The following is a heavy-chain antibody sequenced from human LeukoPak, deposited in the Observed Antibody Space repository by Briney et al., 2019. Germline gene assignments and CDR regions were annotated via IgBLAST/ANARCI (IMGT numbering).Heavy chain of an antibody. CDR2: ISSSSSTI. V-gene: IGHV3-48*01. Sequence: GGSLRLSCAASGFTFSSYSMNWVRQAPGKGLEWASYISSSSSTIYYADSVKGRFTISRDNAKNLLYLQMNSLRAEDTAVYYCARSLEGYSYGPYYYYYGMDVWGQGTTVTVSS. D-gene: IGHD5-18*01. CDR1: GFTFSSYS. CDR3: ARSLEGYSYGPYYYYYGMDV. J-gene: IGHJ6*02.